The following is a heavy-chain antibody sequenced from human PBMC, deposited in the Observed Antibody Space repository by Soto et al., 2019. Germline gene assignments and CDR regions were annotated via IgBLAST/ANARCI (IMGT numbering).Heavy chain of an antibody. Sequence: SETLSLTCTVSGGSVSSGSYYWSWIRQPPGKGLEWIGYIYYSGSTNYNPPLKSRVTISVDTSKNQFSLKLSSVTAADTAVYYCARDSVGATPAYFDYWGQGTLVTVSS. V-gene: IGHV4-61*01. CDR3: ARDSVGATPAYFDY. CDR2: IYYSGST. D-gene: IGHD1-26*01. J-gene: IGHJ4*02. CDR1: GGSVSSGSYY.